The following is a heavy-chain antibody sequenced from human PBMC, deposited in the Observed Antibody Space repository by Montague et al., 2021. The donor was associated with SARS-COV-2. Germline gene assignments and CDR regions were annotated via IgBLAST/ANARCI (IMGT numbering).Heavy chain of an antibody. CDR2: IYYSGST. Sequence: SETLSLTCTVSGGSISSSSYYWGWIRQPPGKGLEWIGSIYYSGSTYYNPSLKSRVTISVDTSKNQFSLKLSSVTAADTAVYYCARPKYSSSWYVDYWGQGTLVTGSS. D-gene: IGHD6-13*01. CDR3: ARPKYSSSWYVDY. V-gene: IGHV4-39*01. J-gene: IGHJ4*02. CDR1: GGSISSSSYY.